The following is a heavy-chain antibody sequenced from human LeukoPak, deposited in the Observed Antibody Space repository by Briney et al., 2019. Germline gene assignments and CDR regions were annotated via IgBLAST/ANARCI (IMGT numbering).Heavy chain of an antibody. D-gene: IGHD3-10*01. Sequence: SETLSLTCTVSGVSISNYFWSWIRQPPGKRLEWIGFVYNGGSANYNPSLKSRVTISIDTSKNQFSLKLTSVTAADTAMYYCARQYYSGSGSSHVGAYDFWGQGTLVTVSS. J-gene: IGHJ4*02. CDR2: VYNGGSA. V-gene: IGHV4-59*01. CDR3: ARQYYSGSGSSHVGAYDF. CDR1: GVSISNYF.